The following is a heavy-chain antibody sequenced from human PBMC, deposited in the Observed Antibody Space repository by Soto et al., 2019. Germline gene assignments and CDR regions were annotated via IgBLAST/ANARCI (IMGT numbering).Heavy chain of an antibody. CDR1: GGSISSSNW. CDR3: ARDSYCSSTSCYNWFDP. V-gene: IGHV4-4*02. CDR2: IYHSGST. J-gene: IGHJ5*02. D-gene: IGHD2-2*01. Sequence: PSETLSLTCAVSGGSISSSNWWSWVRQPPGKGLEWIGEIYHSGSTNYNPSLKSRVTISVDKSKNQFSLKLSSVTAADTAVYYCARDSYCSSTSCYNWFDPWGQGTLVTVSS.